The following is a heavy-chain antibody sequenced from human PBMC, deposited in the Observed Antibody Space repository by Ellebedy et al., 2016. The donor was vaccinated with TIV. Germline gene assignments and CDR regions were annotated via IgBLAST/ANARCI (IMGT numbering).Heavy chain of an antibody. CDR3: ATYQGAAMVDAYDI. Sequence: SQTLSLTXPVSGASIRNYYWNWIRQPPGKGLEWIGSIYYSGSTYYNPSLKSRVTISIDTSKRYFSLNLRSVTDADTAVYFCATYQGAAMVDAYDIWGQGTVVTVSS. V-gene: IGHV4-59*01. CDR1: GASIRNYY. J-gene: IGHJ3*02. CDR2: IYYSGST. D-gene: IGHD5-18*01.